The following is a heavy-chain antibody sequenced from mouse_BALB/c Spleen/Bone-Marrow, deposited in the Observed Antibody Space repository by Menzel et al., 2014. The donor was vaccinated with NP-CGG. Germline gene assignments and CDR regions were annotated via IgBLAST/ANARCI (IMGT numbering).Heavy chain of an antibody. CDR3: VRSDY. CDR1: GYTFTTHW. CDR2: INPSTGYT. J-gene: IGHJ2*01. V-gene: IGHV1-7*01. Sequence: QVQLQQSGTELAKPGASVKMSCKASGYTFTTHWMHWVKQRPGQGLEWIGYINPSTGYTDYNQKFKDKATLTADKSSSTAYMQLISLTSEDSVVYYCVRSDYWGQGTPLTVSS.